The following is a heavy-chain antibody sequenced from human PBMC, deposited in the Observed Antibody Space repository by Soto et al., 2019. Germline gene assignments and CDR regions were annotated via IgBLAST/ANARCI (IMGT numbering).Heavy chain of an antibody. Sequence: ASVKVSCKASGYTFTSYGFTWVRQAPGQGLEWMGWISAYNGNTNYAQKFQGRVTMTTDTFTSTAYMELRSLRSDDTAVYYCARREDCSSTSCYAFDIWGQGTMVT. CDR3: ARREDCSSTSCYAFDI. CDR2: ISAYNGNT. D-gene: IGHD2-2*01. J-gene: IGHJ3*02. CDR1: GYTFTSYG. V-gene: IGHV1-18*04.